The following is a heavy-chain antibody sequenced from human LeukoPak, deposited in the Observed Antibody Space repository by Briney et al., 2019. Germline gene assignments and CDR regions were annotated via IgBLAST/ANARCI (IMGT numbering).Heavy chain of an antibody. CDR3: ARGEGYGGIYGMDV. CDR2: ISAYNGNT. D-gene: IGHD4-23*01. J-gene: IGHJ6*02. V-gene: IGHV1-18*04. CDR1: GYTFTGYY. Sequence: ASVKVSCKASGYTFTGYYMHWVRQAPGQGLEWMGWISAYNGNTNYAQKLQGRVTMTTDTSTSTAYMELSRLRSDDTAVHYCARGEGYGGIYGMDVWGQGTTVTVSS.